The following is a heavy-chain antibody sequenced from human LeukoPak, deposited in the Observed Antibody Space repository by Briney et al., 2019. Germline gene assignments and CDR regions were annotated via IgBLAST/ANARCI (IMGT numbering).Heavy chain of an antibody. Sequence: SETLSLTCTVSGGSMTNYSWSWIRQPPGKALEWIGYIYTSGGTNYNPSLKSRLIISVDTSKSQFFLGLTSATAADTAVYYCARRQSSGFFDNWGQGILVTVSP. CDR1: GGSMTNYS. CDR3: ARRQSSGFFDN. D-gene: IGHD3-10*01. J-gene: IGHJ4*02. V-gene: IGHV4-4*09. CDR2: IYTSGGT.